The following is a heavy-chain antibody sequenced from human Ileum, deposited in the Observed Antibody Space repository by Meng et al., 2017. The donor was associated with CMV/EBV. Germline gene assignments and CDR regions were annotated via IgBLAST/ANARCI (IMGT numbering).Heavy chain of an antibody. D-gene: IGHD6-13*01. CDR1: GFTFSSYW. J-gene: IGHJ4*02. V-gene: IGHV3-74*01. CDR3: ASSIEATGDH. CDR2: LNTDGSTT. Sequence: GESLKISCAASGFTFSSYWMHWVRQAPGKGLVWVSRLNTDGSTTNYADSVKGRFTISRDNARNTLYLQMNSLRAEDTAVYYCASSIEATGDHWGQGTLVTVSS.